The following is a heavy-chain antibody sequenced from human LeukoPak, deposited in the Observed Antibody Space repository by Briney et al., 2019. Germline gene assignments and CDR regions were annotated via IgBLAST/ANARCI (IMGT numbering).Heavy chain of an antibody. Sequence: RPGGSLRLSCAASGFTFDDYGMSWVRQAPGKGLEWVSGINWNGGSTGYADSVKGRFTISRDNAKNSLYLQMNSPRAEDTALYYCARDRYCSSTSCENNWFDPWGQGTLVTVSS. J-gene: IGHJ5*02. CDR2: INWNGGST. D-gene: IGHD2-2*01. CDR1: GFTFDDYG. CDR3: ARDRYCSSTSCENNWFDP. V-gene: IGHV3-20*04.